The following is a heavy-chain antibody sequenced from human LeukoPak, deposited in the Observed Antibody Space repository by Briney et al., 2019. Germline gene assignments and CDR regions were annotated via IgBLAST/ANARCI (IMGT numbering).Heavy chain of an antibody. Sequence: SETLSLTCTVSGGSISSYYWTWIRQPPGEGLEWIGYIHYTGSTNYNPSLESRVSISVDTSKKYFSLKLRSVTAADTAVYYCVRVDDTSAIDYWGQGTLVTVSS. V-gene: IGHV4-59*01. CDR1: GGSISSYY. CDR3: VRVDDTSAIDY. J-gene: IGHJ4*02. CDR2: IHYTGST. D-gene: IGHD3-22*01.